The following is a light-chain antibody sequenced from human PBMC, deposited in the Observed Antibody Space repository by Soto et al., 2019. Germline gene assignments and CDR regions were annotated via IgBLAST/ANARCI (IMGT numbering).Light chain of an antibody. J-gene: IGLJ2*01. CDR2: DVS. CDR1: SSDVGGYNY. CDR3: SSYTSSSTGV. V-gene: IGLV2-14*01. Sequence: QSAQTQPASVSGSPGQSITISCTGTSSDVGGYNYVSWYQQHPGKAPKLMIYDVSNRPSGVSNRFSGSKSGNTASLTISGLQAEDEADYYCSSYTSSSTGVFGGGTKVTVL.